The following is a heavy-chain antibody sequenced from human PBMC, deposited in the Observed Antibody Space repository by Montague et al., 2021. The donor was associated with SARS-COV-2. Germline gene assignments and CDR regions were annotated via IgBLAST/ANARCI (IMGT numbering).Heavy chain of an antibody. V-gene: IGHV6-1*01. J-gene: IGHJ6*02. CDR3: PSGIEGNYNVMDV. D-gene: IGHD1-1*01. CDR1: GDSVSSNSLP. Sequence: CAISGDSVSSNSLPWNWHRQSPSRRLERLGRTYYKSKWHSDYAPSVRGRLTVNPDASKNEFSLELNYVTPEDKAIDYCPSGIEGNYNVMDVWGQGTTVTVYS. CDR2: TYYKSKWHS.